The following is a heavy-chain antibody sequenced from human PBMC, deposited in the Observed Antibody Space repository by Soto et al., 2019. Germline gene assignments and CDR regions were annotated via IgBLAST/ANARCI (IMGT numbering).Heavy chain of an antibody. D-gene: IGHD2-8*02. V-gene: IGHV5-51*01. CDR2: IYPDDSDT. CDR1: GYSFSNFW. J-gene: IGHJ4*02. Sequence: GESLKISCQASGYSFSNFWIAWVRQMPGEGLEWLGIIYPDDSDTRYSPSFLGQVTISADKSIKTTYLQWSSLKASDTAIYFCASSVLVTSTMNYFDLWGQGTLVTVSS. CDR3: ASSVLVTSTMNYFDL.